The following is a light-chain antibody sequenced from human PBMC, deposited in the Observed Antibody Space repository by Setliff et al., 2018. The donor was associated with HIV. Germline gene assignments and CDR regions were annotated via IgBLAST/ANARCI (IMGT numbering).Light chain of an antibody. CDR1: SSDVGAYNY. J-gene: IGLJ2*01. V-gene: IGLV2-14*01. CDR3: SSFSSRTLVI. CDR2: EVS. Sequence: QSALTQPASVSGSPGQSITISCTGTSSDVGAYNYVSWYQQHPGKAPKVLIYEVSNRPSGISNRFSGSKSGNTASLTISGLQTEDEADYYCSSFSSRTLVIFGGGTKVTVL.